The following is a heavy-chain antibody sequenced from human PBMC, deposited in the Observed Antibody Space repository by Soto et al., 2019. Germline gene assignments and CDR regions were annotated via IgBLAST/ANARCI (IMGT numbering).Heavy chain of an antibody. CDR3: AKEDEFGDYDNDAFDF. CDR2: ISGSGGDT. V-gene: IGHV3-23*01. J-gene: IGHJ3*01. CDR1: GFTFKTFT. Sequence: PGGSLRLSCAASGFTFKTFTMSWVRQAPGKVLEWVSAISGSGGDTFYRGSVKGRFTISRDNSKNTVSLQMNSLRAEDTALYYCAKEDEFGDYDNDAFDFWGQGTMVTVSS. D-gene: IGHD4-17*01.